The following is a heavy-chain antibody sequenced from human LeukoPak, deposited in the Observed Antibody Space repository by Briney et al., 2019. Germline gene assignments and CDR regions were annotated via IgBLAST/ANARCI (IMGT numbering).Heavy chain of an antibody. CDR3: ARVRYNYGDSDY. CDR2: IYHNGNT. J-gene: IGHJ4*02. Sequence: SETLSLTCAVSGYSISSGYYWGWIRQPPGKGLEWIGTIYHNGNTYYNPSLKSRVTISVDTSKNQFSLKLSSVTAADTAVYYCARVRYNYGDSDYWGQGTLVTVSS. CDR1: GYSISSGYY. V-gene: IGHV4-38-2*01. D-gene: IGHD5-18*01.